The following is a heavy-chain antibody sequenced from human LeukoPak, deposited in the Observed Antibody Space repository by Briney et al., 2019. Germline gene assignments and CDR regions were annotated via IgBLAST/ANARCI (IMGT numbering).Heavy chain of an antibody. Sequence: GGSLRLSCAASGFTFSSYAMSWVRQAPGKGLEWVSAISGSGGSTYYADSVKGRFTISRDNSKNTLYLQMNSLRAEDTAVYYCARAKGYSGYERYFDYWGQGTLVTVSS. CDR2: ISGSGGST. V-gene: IGHV3-23*01. J-gene: IGHJ4*02. D-gene: IGHD5-12*01. CDR1: GFTFSSYA. CDR3: ARAKGYSGYERYFDY.